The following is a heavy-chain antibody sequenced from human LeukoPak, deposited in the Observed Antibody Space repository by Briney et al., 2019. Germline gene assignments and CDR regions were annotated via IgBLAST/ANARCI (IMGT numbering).Heavy chain of an antibody. J-gene: IGHJ3*02. CDR3: AMLRLGELSLLANAYDI. CDR2: VHQTGSP. D-gene: IGHD3-16*02. CDR1: GSSVNSDQY. Sequence: SEALSLTCDVSGSSVNSDQYWGWMRHSPGAGLEWIGSVHQTGSPYYNPSLGSRVSLSIDSTKNSFSLRLTSVTAADTAVYYCAMLRLGELSLLANAYDIWGQGTMVIVSS. V-gene: IGHV4-38-2*01.